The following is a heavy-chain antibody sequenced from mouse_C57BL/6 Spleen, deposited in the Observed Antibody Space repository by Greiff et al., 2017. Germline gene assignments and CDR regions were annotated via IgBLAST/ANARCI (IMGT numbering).Heavy chain of an antibody. D-gene: IGHD2-1*01. J-gene: IGHJ3*01. CDR1: GFTFSDYG. Sequence: EVQLVESGGGLVKPGGSLKLSCAASGFTFSDYGMHWVRQAPEKGLEWVAYISSGSSTIYYADTVKGRFTISRDNAKNTLFLQRTSLRSEDTAMYYCASNGNYPFAYWGQGTLVTVSA. CDR2: ISSGSSTI. CDR3: ASNGNYPFAY. V-gene: IGHV5-17*01.